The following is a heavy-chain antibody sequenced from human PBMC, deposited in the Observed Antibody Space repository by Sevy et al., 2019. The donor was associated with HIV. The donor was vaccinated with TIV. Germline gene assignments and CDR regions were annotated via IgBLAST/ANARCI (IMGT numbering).Heavy chain of an antibody. J-gene: IGHJ4*02. CDR2: IKSETYSGTT. D-gene: IGHD3-3*01. Sequence: GGSLRLSCAASGFTFTNAWMNWVRQVPGKGLEWVGRIKSETYSGTTDYAAPVKGRFTILRDDSDNSLYLQMHSLKTEDPAVYYCSTDIGLQWERLGARFFDSWGQGTLVTVSS. CDR3: STDIGLQWERLGARFFDS. CDR1: GFTFTNAW. V-gene: IGHV3-15*07.